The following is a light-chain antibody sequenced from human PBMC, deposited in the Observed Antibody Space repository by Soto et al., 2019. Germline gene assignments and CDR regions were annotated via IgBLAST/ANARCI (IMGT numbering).Light chain of an antibody. CDR2: CAS. CDR3: QQYNNWPLLT. CDR1: QSVSSN. V-gene: IGKV3-15*01. Sequence: EIVMTQSPGTLSVSPGERATLSCRASQSVSSNLSWYQQKPGQDPRLLIYCASTRATGIPARFSGSGSGTEFTLTISSLQSEDFAVYYCQQYNNWPLLTFGEGTKVEIK. J-gene: IGKJ4*01.